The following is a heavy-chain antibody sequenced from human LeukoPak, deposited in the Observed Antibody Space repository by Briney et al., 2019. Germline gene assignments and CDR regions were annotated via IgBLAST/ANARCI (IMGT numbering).Heavy chain of an antibody. V-gene: IGHV4-59*08. J-gene: IGHJ4*02. CDR3: ARLRYSSGWLGYFDY. CDR1: GGSISSYY. Sequence: SETLSLTCTVSGGSISSYYWSWIRQPPGKGLEWIGYIYHSGSTNYNPSLKSRVTISVDTSKNQFSLKLSSVTAADTAVYYCARLRYSSGWLGYFDYWGQGTLVTVSS. CDR2: IYHSGST. D-gene: IGHD6-19*01.